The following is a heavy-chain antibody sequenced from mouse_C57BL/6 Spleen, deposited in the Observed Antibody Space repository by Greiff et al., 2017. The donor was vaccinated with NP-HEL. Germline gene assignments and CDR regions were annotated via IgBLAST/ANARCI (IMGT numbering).Heavy chain of an antibody. V-gene: IGHV3-6*01. D-gene: IGHD2-14*01. CDR3: ARGVLSPWFAY. CDR1: GYSITSGYY. CDR2: ISYDGSN. J-gene: IGHJ3*01. Sequence: EVKLVESGPGLVKPSQSLSLTCSVTGYSITSGYYWNWIRQFPGNKLEWMCYISYDGSNNYNPSLKNRISIPRDTSKNQFFLKLNSVTTEDTATYYCARGVLSPWFAYWGQGTLVTVSA.